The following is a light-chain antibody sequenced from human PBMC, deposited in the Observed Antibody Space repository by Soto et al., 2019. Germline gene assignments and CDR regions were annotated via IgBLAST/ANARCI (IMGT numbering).Light chain of an antibody. J-gene: IGLJ1*01. V-gene: IGLV2-14*01. CDR3: NSYTTRYTYV. CDR2: EVS. CDR1: SSDVGRYNY. Sequence: QSALTQPASVSGSPGQSITISCTGASSDVGRYNYVSWYQLHPGKAPKLIIYEVSNRPSGVSNRFSGSKPANTASLTISGLQAEDEADYYCNSYTTRYTYVFGTGTKVTVL.